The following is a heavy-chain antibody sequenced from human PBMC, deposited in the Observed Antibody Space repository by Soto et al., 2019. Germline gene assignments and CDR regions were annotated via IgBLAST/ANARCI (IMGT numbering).Heavy chain of an antibody. D-gene: IGHD2-2*01. Sequence: EVPVVESGGGLVKPGGSLRLSCTASGSTFSSYGMNWVRQAPGKGLEWVSSITNSGNYIYYADSVQGRFTISRDNARNSLYLQMNSLRAEDTAVYFCARDESAGSSIRYWGQGSLVTVPS. CDR2: ITNSGNYI. V-gene: IGHV3-21*01. CDR3: ARDESAGSSIRY. CDR1: GSTFSSYG. J-gene: IGHJ4*02.